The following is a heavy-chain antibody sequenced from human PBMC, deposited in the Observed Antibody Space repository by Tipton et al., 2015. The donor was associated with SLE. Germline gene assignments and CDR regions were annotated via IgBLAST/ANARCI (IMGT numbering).Heavy chain of an antibody. Sequence: SLRLSCAASGFTFSSYEMNWVRQAPGKGLESVSYISSSGSTIYYADSVKGRFTISRDNAKNSLYLQMNSLRAEDTAVYYCARGPEEQLVRGAFDIWGQGTMVTVSS. V-gene: IGHV3-48*03. J-gene: IGHJ3*02. CDR2: ISSSGSTI. CDR1: GFTFSSYE. D-gene: IGHD6-6*01. CDR3: ARGPEEQLVRGAFDI.